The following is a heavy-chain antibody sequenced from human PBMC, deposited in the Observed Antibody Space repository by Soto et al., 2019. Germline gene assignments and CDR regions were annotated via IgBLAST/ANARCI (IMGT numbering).Heavy chain of an antibody. V-gene: IGHV1-18*04. CDR1: GYTFSSYG. CDR3: ARDPGSSSHGGFDP. D-gene: IGHD6-19*01. J-gene: IGHJ5*02. CDR2: ISAYNGNT. Sequence: QVQLVQSGAEVKKPGASVKVSCKASGYTFSSYGISWVRQAPGQGLEWMGRISAYNGNTNYAQTLQGRVTMTTDTSTSTAYMVLSSLRSDDTAVYYCARDPGSSSHGGFDPWGQGTLVTVSS.